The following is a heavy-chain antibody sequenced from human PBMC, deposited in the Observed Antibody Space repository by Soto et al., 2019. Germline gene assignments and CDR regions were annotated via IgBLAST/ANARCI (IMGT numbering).Heavy chain of an antibody. J-gene: IGHJ5*02. D-gene: IGHD6-13*01. V-gene: IGHV1-69*13. Sequence: SVKVSCKASGGTFSSYAISWVRQATGQGLEWMGGIIPIFGTANYAQKFQGRVTITADESTSTAYMELSSLRSEDTAVYYCARNSIAVAAAGTQWIWFDPWGQGTLVTVSS. CDR3: ARNSIAVAAAGTQWIWFDP. CDR2: IIPIFGTA. CDR1: GGTFSSYA.